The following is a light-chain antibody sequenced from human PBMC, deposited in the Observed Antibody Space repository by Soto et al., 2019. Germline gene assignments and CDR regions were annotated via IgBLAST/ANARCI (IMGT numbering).Light chain of an antibody. CDR3: TLYTSENAYV. V-gene: IGLV2-18*01. J-gene: IGLJ1*01. Sequence: QSALTQTPSVSGSPGQSVTISCTGTSTDFVSYNRVSWYQQPPGTAPKLMIYEVSKRPSGVPDRFSGSKSVNTASLTISGLQAADEADYYCTLYTSENAYVFGTGTKLTVL. CDR1: STDFVSYNR. CDR2: EVS.